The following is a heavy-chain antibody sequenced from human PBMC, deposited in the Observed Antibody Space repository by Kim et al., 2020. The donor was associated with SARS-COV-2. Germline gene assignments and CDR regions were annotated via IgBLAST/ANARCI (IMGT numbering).Heavy chain of an antibody. J-gene: IGHJ4*02. CDR2: IIPMFGIS. CDR1: GGTFSRYA. V-gene: IGHV1-69*04. D-gene: IGHD3-22*01. CDR3: ASGGDSSRGGG. Sequence: SVKVSCKASGGTFSRYAISWVRQAPGQGLEWMGRIIPMFGISNYAQKFQGRVTITADKSTSTAYMELSSLRSEDTAVYYCASGGDSSRGGGWGQGTLVTVSS.